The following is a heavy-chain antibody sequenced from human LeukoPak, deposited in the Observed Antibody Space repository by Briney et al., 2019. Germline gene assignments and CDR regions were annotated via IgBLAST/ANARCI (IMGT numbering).Heavy chain of an antibody. CDR1: GYTLTDYY. V-gene: IGHV1-2*02. Sequence: GASVKVSCKASGYTLTDYYIHWVRQAPGQGLAWMGWINPYSGDTTYAQKFQGRLTLTRGTSISTAYMEVSRLKSDDTAVYYCARTNGGYEYNWGQGTRVIVSS. J-gene: IGHJ4*02. D-gene: IGHD5-12*01. CDR2: INPYSGDT. CDR3: ARTNGGYEYN.